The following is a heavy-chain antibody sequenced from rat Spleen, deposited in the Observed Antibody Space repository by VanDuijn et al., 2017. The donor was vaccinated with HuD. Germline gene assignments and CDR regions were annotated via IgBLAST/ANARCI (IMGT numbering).Heavy chain of an antibody. Sequence: QVQLKESGPGLVQPSQTLSLTCTVSGFSLTSYTVSWVRQPPGKGLEWIAPISSGGSTYYNSALKSRLSISRDTSKSQVFLKMNSLQTEDTAMYFWARSGRDWGQGVMVTVSS. J-gene: IGHJ2*01. CDR3: ARSGRD. V-gene: IGHV2-6*01. CDR2: ISSGGST. CDR1: GFSLTSYT. D-gene: IGHD4-3*01.